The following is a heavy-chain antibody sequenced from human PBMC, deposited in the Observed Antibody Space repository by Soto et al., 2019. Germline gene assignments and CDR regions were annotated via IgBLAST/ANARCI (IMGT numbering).Heavy chain of an antibody. CDR1: GFTFSSYA. CDR2: ISYDGSNK. J-gene: IGHJ6*02. V-gene: IGHV3-30-3*01. D-gene: IGHD5-12*01. Sequence: QVQLVESGGGVVQPGRSLRLSCAASGFTFSSYAMHWVRQAPGKGLEWVAVISYDGSNKYYADSVKGRFTISRDNSKNTLYLQMNSLRAEDTAVYYCARVKDGYNYGYYYYHYGMDVWGQGTTVTVSS. CDR3: ARVKDGYNYGYYYYHYGMDV.